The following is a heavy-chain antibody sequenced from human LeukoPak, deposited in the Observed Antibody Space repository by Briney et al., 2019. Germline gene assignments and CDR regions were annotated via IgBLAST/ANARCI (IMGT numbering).Heavy chain of an antibody. J-gene: IGHJ3*02. CDR1: GFTFSSYG. CDR2: ISSSSSTI. CDR3: ARDKGYNLLSVSDI. V-gene: IGHV3-48*01. D-gene: IGHD5-24*01. Sequence: PGGSLRLSCAASGFTFSSYGMTWVRQAPGKGLEWVSYISSSSSTIYYADSVKGRFTISRDNAKNSLYLQLNSLRAEDTAVYYCARDKGYNLLSVSDIWGQGTMVTVSS.